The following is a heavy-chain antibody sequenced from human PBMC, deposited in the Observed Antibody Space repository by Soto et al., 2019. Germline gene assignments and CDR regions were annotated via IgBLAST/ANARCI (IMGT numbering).Heavy chain of an antibody. CDR3: ASDMSTT. J-gene: IGHJ5*02. D-gene: IGHD2-2*01. CDR2: MNPNSGHT. Sequence: QVQLVQSGAEVKKRGASVKVSCKACGYPFTSHDINWMRQATGQGLEWMGWMNPNSGHTNYAQKFQGRVTLTRDTSISTAYMELTSLRSEDTAIYYCASDMSTTWGQGTLVTVSS. V-gene: IGHV1-8*01. CDR1: GYPFTSHD.